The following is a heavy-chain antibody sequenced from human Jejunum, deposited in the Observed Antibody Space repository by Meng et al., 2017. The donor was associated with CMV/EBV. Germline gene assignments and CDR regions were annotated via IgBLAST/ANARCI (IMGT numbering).Heavy chain of an antibody. CDR3: ARDLSGYYSFVDY. Sequence: QVHVVQAGAEVKKPGASVKVSCKASGYTFTSYDINWVRQGTGQRLEWMGRINPNNGGANYAQQFQGRVTMTTDTSISTAYMELSRLRSDDTAVYYCARDLSGYYSFVDYWGQGTLVTVSS. V-gene: IGHV1-2*06. CDR2: INPNNGGA. D-gene: IGHD3-22*01. J-gene: IGHJ4*02. CDR1: GYTFTSYD.